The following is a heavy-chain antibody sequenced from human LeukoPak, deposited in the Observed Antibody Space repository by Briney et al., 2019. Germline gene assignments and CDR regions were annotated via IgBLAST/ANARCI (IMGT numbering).Heavy chain of an antibody. CDR1: GFTVSSNE. J-gene: IGHJ4*02. V-gene: IGHV3-38-3*01. Sequence: TGGSLRLSCAASGFTVSSNEMSWVRQAPGKGLEWVSSISGGSTYYADSRKGRFTISRDNSKNTLYLQMNSLRAEDTAVYYCAKDLEVRYFDWLLSYWGQGTLVTVSS. CDR3: AKDLEVRYFDWLLSY. CDR2: ISGGST. D-gene: IGHD3-9*01.